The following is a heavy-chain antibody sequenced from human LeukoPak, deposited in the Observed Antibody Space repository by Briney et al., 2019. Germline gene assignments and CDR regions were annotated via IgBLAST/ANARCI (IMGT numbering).Heavy chain of an antibody. J-gene: IGHJ3*02. V-gene: IGHV4-61*01. CDR3: TRSTNLEAFDI. CDR2: IYYSGST. Sequence: ETLSLTCTVFGGPVSSGTYYWSWIRQPPGKGLEWIGYIYYSGSTNCNPSLKSRVTISVDTSKNQCSLKLSSVTTADTAVYYCTRSTNLEAFDIWGQGTMVTVSS. D-gene: IGHD2-8*01. CDR1: GGPVSSGTYY.